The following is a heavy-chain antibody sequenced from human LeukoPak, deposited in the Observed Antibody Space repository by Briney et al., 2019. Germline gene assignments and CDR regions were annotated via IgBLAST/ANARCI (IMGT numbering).Heavy chain of an antibody. CDR1: GYTFTGYY. CDR3: ARGYYDSSGYHHDAFDI. J-gene: IGHJ3*02. D-gene: IGHD3-22*01. Sequence: ASVKVSCKASGYTFTGYYMHWVRQAPGQGLEWMGWINPNSGGTNYAQKFQSWVTMARDTSISTAYMELSRLRSDDTAVYYCARGYYDSSGYHHDAFDIWGQGTMVTVSS. V-gene: IGHV1-2*04. CDR2: INPNSGGT.